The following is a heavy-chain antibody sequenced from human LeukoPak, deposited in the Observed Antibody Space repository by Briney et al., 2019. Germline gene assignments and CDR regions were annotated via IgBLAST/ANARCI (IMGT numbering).Heavy chain of an antibody. CDR3: ARPLLRHFDWLLDAFDI. CDR1: GGSLSSSSYE. Sequence: SETLSLTCTVSGGSLSSSSYEWGWIRQPPGKGLEGTGSIYYSGSTYYNPSLKSRGTLSVDRSKHQFSRKLSAVTAADTAVYSCARPLLRHFDWLLDAFDIWGQGTMVTASS. D-gene: IGHD3-9*01. CDR2: IYYSGST. V-gene: IGHV4-39*01. J-gene: IGHJ3*02.